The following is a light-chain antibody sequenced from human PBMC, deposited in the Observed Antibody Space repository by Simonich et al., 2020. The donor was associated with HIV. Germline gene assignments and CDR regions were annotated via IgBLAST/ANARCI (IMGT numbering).Light chain of an antibody. CDR2: DVT. Sequence: QSALTQPASVSGSPGQSITISCTGTISDVGGYNYVSCYQQHPVKAPKLMIFDVTQRPSGGSNRFSGSKSGNTASLTISGLQAEDEAEYYCSSYTSSSTLVFGGGTKLTVL. CDR3: SSYTSSSTLV. CDR1: ISDVGGYNY. V-gene: IGLV2-14*01. J-gene: IGLJ2*01.